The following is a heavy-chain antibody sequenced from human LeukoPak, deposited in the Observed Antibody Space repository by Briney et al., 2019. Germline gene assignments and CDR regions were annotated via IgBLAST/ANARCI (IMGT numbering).Heavy chain of an antibody. CDR2: INHSGST. V-gene: IGHV4-34*01. J-gene: IGHJ4*02. Sequence: SETLSLTCAVYGGSFSGYYWSWIRQPPGKGLEWVGEINHSGSTNYNPSLKSRVTISVDTSKNQFSLKLSSVTAADTAVYYCARGSSGWYYFDYWGQGTLVTVSS. CDR1: GGSFSGYY. CDR3: ARGSSGWYYFDY. D-gene: IGHD6-19*01.